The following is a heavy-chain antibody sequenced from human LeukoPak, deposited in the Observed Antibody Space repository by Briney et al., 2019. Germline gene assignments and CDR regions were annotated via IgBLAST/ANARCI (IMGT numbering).Heavy chain of an antibody. Sequence: PSQTLSLTCTVSGGSISSGSYYWRWIRQPAGKGLEWIGRIYTSGSTNYNPSLKSRVTISVDTSKNQFSLKLSSVTAADTAVYYCARTKGLSYYFDYWGQGTLVTVSS. CDR1: GGSISSGSYY. CDR2: IYTSGST. D-gene: IGHD3-16*02. J-gene: IGHJ4*02. CDR3: ARTKGLSYYFDY. V-gene: IGHV4-61*02.